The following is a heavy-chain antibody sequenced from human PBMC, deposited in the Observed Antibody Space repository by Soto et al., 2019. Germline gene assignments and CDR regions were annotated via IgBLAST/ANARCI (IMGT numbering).Heavy chain of an antibody. CDR3: ARHTPAISISDH. CDR1: GGSISSSSYY. J-gene: IGHJ4*02. V-gene: IGHV4-39*01. CDR2: IYYSGST. Sequence: QLQLQESGPGLVKPSETLSLTCTVSGGSISSSSYYWGWIRQPPGKGLGWIGSIYYSGSTYYNPSLKSRVTISIDTSKNQFSLKLSSVTAADTAVYYCARHTPAISISDHWGQGTLVTVYS. D-gene: IGHD2-15*01.